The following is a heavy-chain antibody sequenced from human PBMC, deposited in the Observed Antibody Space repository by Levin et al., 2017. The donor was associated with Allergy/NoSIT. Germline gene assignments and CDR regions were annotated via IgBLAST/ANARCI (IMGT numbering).Heavy chain of an antibody. V-gene: IGHV3-30*18. CDR3: AKEWKDSSGYYYFDY. J-gene: IGHJ4*02. D-gene: IGHD3-22*01. Sequence: GGSLRLSCAASGFTFSSYGMHWVRQAPGKGLEWVAVISYDGSNKYYADSVKGRFTISRDNSKNTLYLQMNSLRAEDTAVYYCAKEWKDSSGYYYFDYWGQGTLVTVSS. CDR1: GFTFSSYG. CDR2: ISYDGSNK.